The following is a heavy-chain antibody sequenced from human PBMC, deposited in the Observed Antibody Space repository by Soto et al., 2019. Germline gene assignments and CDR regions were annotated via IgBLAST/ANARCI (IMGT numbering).Heavy chain of an antibody. CDR3: ARDNRNSPRSDAFDI. CDR1: GGSISSGGYY. V-gene: IGHV4-31*03. D-gene: IGHD2-21*01. CDR2: IYYSGST. J-gene: IGHJ3*02. Sequence: SETLSLTCTVSGGSISSGGYYWSWIRQHPGKGLEWIGYIYYSGSTYYNPSLKSRVTISVDTSKNQFSLKLSSVTAADTAVYYCARDNRNSPRSDAFDIWGQGTMVTVSS.